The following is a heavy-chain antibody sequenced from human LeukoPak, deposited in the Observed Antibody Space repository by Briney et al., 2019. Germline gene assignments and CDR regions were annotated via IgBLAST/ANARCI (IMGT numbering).Heavy chain of an antibody. J-gene: IGHJ6*02. V-gene: IGHV3-30*18. CDR2: ISYDGSNK. D-gene: IGHD2-21*02. CDR1: GFTFSSYG. Sequence: PGGSLRLSCAASGFTFSSYGMRWVRQAPGKGLEWVAVISYDGSNKYYADSVKGRFTISRDNSKNTLYLQMNSLRAEDTAVYYCAKDRVTYYYYYGMDVWGQGTTVTVSS. CDR3: AKDRVTYYYYYGMDV.